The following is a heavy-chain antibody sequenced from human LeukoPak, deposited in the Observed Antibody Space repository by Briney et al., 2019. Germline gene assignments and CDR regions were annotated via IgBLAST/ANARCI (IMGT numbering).Heavy chain of an antibody. D-gene: IGHD5-12*01. J-gene: IGHJ3*02. CDR3: ARHGATIRLPGTFVI. Sequence: SETLSLTCTVSGGSISGFYWSWIRQPPGKGLEWIAYVSDSGSANYNPSLKSRVTISLDTSNNQVSLKLRSVTAADTAVYYCARHGATIRLPGTFVIWGQGTMVTVSS. V-gene: IGHV4-59*08. CDR1: GGSISGFY. CDR2: VSDSGSA.